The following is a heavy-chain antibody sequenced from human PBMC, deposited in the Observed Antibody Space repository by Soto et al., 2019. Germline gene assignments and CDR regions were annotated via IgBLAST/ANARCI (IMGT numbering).Heavy chain of an antibody. V-gene: IGHV1-2*02. D-gene: IGHD2-2*01. Sequence: SVKVSCKASCYTFTGYYVHWGREAPVQGLEWMGWINPETGGTSYAQKFQGSVTLSRDTSINTAYLEVSRLRFDDAAVYFCARERYQVISDGMDVWGQGTTVTVYS. CDR2: INPETGGT. CDR1: CYTFTGYY. J-gene: IGHJ6*02. CDR3: ARERYQVISDGMDV.